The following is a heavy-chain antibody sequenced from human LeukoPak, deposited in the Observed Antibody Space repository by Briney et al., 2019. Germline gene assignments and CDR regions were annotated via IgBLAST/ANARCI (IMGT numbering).Heavy chain of an antibody. J-gene: IGHJ6*02. Sequence: ASVKVSCKASGYTFTSYGISWVRQAPGQGLEWMGSISAYNCSTNYAKKLQGRVTMTTDTSTSTAYMELRSLRSDDTAVYYCAREKGAVLLWFGELRNYYGMDVWGQGTTVTVSS. CDR3: AREKGAVLLWFGELRNYYGMDV. V-gene: IGHV1-18*01. CDR2: ISAYNCST. CDR1: GYTFTSYG. D-gene: IGHD3-10*01.